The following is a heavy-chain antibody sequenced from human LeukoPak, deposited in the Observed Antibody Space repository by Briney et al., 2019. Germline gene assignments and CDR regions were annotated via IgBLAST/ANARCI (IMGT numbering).Heavy chain of an antibody. CDR3: TRVNLRGSQYNWFDP. D-gene: IGHD1-26*01. Sequence: VASVKVSCKTYGGTFRSHIFSWVRQAPGQGLEWVGKITPVIDSAKYAQKFRDRLTITADTSTGTAYMELSGLTPEDTALYYCTRVNLRGSQYNWFDPWGQGTLVIVSS. CDR2: ITPVIDSA. J-gene: IGHJ5*02. CDR1: GGTFRSHI. V-gene: IGHV1-69*08.